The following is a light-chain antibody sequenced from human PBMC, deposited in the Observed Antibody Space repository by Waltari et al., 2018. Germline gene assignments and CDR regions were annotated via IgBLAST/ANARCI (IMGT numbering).Light chain of an antibody. CDR2: DVN. CDR3: TSFTSSVTFDVV. Sequence: QSALTQPGSVSGSPGQSITISCTGSNSDVGGYKHVSWYQHHPGKAPQLLLYDVNTRPSGISNRFSGSKSGNTASLTISGLQAEDEAVYCCTSFTSSVTFDVVFGGGTKLTVL. J-gene: IGLJ2*01. CDR1: NSDVGGYKH. V-gene: IGLV2-14*03.